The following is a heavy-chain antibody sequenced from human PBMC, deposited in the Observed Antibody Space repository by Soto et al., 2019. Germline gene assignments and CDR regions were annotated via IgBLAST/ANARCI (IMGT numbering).Heavy chain of an antibody. D-gene: IGHD3-16*01. Sequence: QVQLVESGGGVVQPGRSLRVSCAASGFTFSSYSMEWVRQAPGKGLEWVAVISYDGSNKYYADSVKGRFTISRDNSKNTLYLQMNSLRAEDTAVYYCARDLFDYVWGSPSTWGQGTLVTVSS. V-gene: IGHV3-30-3*01. J-gene: IGHJ5*02. CDR2: ISYDGSNK. CDR3: ARDLFDYVWGSPST. CDR1: GFTFSSYS.